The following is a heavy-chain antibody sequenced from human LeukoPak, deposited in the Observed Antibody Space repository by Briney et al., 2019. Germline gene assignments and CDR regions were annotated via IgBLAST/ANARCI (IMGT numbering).Heavy chain of an antibody. J-gene: IGHJ4*02. CDR1: GFTFSSYG. CDR2: ISFDVSIK. V-gene: IGHV3-30*18. Sequence: PGGSLRLSCAASGFTFSSYGMHWVRLAPGKGLEWVAVISFDVSIKYYADSVKGRFTISRDNSKNTLCLQMNSLRAEDTAVYYCAKAPRPWVGGATGSQYYFDYWGQGTLVTVSS. D-gene: IGHD1-26*01. CDR3: AKAPRPWVGGATGSQYYFDY.